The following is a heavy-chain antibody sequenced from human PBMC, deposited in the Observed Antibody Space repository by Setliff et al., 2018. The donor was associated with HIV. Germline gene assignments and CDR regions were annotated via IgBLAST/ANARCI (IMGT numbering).Heavy chain of an antibody. J-gene: IGHJ4*02. CDR3: AREHRLCSGERCVLPDY. D-gene: IGHD2-15*01. CDR2: IYPGDSDV. V-gene: IGHV5-51*01. Sequence: PGESLKISCKASGYSFTSYYIGWVRQMPGKGLEWMGIIYPGDSDVRYNPSFQGQVTVSVDKSINTAYLQLSSLKASDTATYYCAREHRLCSGERCVLPDYWGQGTLVTVSA. CDR1: GYSFTSYY.